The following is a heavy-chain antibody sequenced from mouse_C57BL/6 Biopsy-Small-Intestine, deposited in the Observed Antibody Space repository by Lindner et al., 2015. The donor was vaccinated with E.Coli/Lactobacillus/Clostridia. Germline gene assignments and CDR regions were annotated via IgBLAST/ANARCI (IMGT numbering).Heavy chain of an antibody. Sequence: VQLQESGPELVKPGASVKMSCKASGYTFTDYYMNWVKQSHGKTLEWIGIINPNIGGPSFNQNFKGKATLTVDKSSNTAYMQLSSLTSEDSAVYFCARSDYGSSHWYFDVWGTGTTVTVSS. J-gene: IGHJ1*03. V-gene: IGHV1-19*01. CDR2: INPNIGGP. CDR3: ARSDYGSSHWYFDV. CDR1: GYTFTDYY. D-gene: IGHD1-1*01.